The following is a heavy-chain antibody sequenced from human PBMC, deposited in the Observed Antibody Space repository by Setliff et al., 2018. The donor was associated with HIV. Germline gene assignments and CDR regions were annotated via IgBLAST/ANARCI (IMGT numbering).Heavy chain of an antibody. CDR3: ARDGRAVTSLMVVVSLKNGMDV. V-gene: IGHV1-46*01. CDR1: GYIFTSYY. D-gene: IGHD3-22*01. Sequence: ASVKVSCKASGYIFTSYYMHWLRQVPGQGLEWMGIVDPSGGSTHYAQKFEGRVTMTRDTSTSTFHMELSSLTSEDRAIYYCARDGRAVTSLMVVVSLKNGMDVWG. CDR2: VDPSGGST. J-gene: IGHJ6*01.